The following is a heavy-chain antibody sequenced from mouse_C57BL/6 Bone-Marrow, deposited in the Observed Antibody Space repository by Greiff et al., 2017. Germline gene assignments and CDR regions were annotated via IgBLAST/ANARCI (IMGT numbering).Heavy chain of an antibody. CDR3: ARWLLRWYFDV. CDR1: GFTFSDYG. V-gene: IGHV5-17*01. D-gene: IGHD2-3*01. J-gene: IGHJ1*03. Sequence: EVKLVESGGGLVKPGGSLKLSCAASGFTFSDYGMHWVRQAPEKGLEWVAYISSGSSTIYYADTVKGRFTISRDNAKNTLFLQLTSLRSEDTAMYYCARWLLRWYFDVWGTGTTVTVSS. CDR2: ISSGSSTI.